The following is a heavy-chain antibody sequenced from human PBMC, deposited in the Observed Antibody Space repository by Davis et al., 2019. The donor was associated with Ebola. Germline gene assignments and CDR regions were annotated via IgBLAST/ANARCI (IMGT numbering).Heavy chain of an antibody. J-gene: IGHJ4*02. V-gene: IGHV1-46*01. D-gene: IGHD2-15*01. CDR1: GYAFTNYL. CDR3: AKEDESPDM. Sequence: ASVPVSCMASGYAFTNYLVHWVRQAPGQGLEWMGLIHPRDGNTIYAQTFQGRLTMTRDTATDTVDMELSSLTSDDPAVYYCAKEDESPDMWGQGTVVTVSS. CDR2: IHPRDGNT.